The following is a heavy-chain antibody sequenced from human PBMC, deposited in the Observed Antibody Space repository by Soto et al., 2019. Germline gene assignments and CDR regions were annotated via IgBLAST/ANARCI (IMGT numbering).Heavy chain of an antibody. J-gene: IGHJ6*02. CDR3: ARAGYYDFWSGFPRGGMDV. Sequence: GESLKISCKGSGYSFTSYWIGWVRQMPGKGLEWMGIIYPGDSDTRYSPSFQGQVTISADKSISTTYLQSSSLKASDTAMYYCARAGYYDFWSGFPRGGMDVWGQGTTVTVSS. V-gene: IGHV5-51*01. D-gene: IGHD3-3*01. CDR1: GYSFTSYW. CDR2: IYPGDSDT.